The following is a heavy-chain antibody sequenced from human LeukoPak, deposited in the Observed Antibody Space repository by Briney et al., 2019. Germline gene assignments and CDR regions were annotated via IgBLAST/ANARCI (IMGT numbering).Heavy chain of an antibody. CDR3: ARVVASTSIDS. Sequence: SETLSLTCTVSGGSISSYYWGWIRQPPGKGLEWIGSIYYSGTTYYHPSLQSRVPIPVNTSTNRFFLKLTSVTAADTALYYCARVVASTSIDSWGQGTLVTVSS. CDR2: IYYSGTT. V-gene: IGHV4-39*07. CDR1: GGSISSYY. J-gene: IGHJ4*02. D-gene: IGHD2-15*01.